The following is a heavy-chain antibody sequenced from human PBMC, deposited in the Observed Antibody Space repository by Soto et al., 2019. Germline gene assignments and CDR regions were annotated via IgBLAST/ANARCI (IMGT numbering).Heavy chain of an antibody. D-gene: IGHD3-3*01. J-gene: IGHJ3*02. CDR2: ISGSGGST. CDR3: AKALFGVAVKTSQAFDI. Sequence: GGSLRLSCAASGFTFSSYAMSWVRQAPGKGLEWVSAISGSGGSTYYADSVKGRFTISRDNSKNTLYLQMNSLRAEDTAVYYCAKALFGVAVKTSQAFDIWGQGTMVTVSS. CDR1: GFTFSSYA. V-gene: IGHV3-23*01.